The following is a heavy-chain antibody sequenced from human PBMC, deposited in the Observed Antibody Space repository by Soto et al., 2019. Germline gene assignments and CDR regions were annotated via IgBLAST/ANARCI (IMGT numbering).Heavy chain of an antibody. CDR1: GGSISSYY. CDR3: ARVPSSSWYLSWFDP. J-gene: IGHJ5*02. Sequence: SETLSLTCTVSGGSISSYYWSWIRQPPGKGLEWIGYIYYSGSTNYNPSLKSRVTISVDTSKNQFSLKLSSVTAADTAVYYCARVPSSSWYLSWFDPWGQGTLVTVSS. CDR2: IYYSGST. D-gene: IGHD6-13*01. V-gene: IGHV4-59*01.